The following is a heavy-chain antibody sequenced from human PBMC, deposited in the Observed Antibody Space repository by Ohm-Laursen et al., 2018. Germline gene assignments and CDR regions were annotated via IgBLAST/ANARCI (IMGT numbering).Heavy chain of an antibody. J-gene: IGHJ4*02. D-gene: IGHD5-12*01. V-gene: IGHV3-7*01. CDR1: GFTFSTYW. CDR3: ARLRGGYDFDY. Sequence: SLRLSCAAFGFTFSTYWMNWIRQAPGKGLEWVANIKQDGSEQDYVDSVKGRFTISRDNAKNSLYLHMDSLRGEDTAVYYCARLRGGYDFDYWGQGTLVTVSS. CDR2: IKQDGSEQ.